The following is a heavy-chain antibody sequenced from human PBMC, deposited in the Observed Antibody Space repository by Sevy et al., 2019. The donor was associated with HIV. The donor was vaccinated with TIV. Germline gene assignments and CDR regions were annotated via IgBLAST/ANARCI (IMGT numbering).Heavy chain of an antibody. CDR1: GFTFSSYA. D-gene: IGHD3-22*01. CDR2: IKQDGSEK. V-gene: IGHV3-7*01. CDR3: ARSGRGYYYDSSGYYLADY. J-gene: IGHJ4*02. Sequence: GGSLRLSCAASGFTFSSYAMHWVRQAPGKGLEWVANIKQDGSEKYYVDSVKGRFTISRDNAKNSLYLQMNSLRAEDTAVYYCARSGRGYYYDSSGYYLADYWGQGTLVTVSS.